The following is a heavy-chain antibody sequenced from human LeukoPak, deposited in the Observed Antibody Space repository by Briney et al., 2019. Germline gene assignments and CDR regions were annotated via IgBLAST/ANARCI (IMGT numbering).Heavy chain of an antibody. Sequence: SETLSLTCSVSDDSITMYYWTWIRQPPGKGLEWIGYVDHTGSTNFNPSLNGRVSISRDTTKNLFSLRLRSVTAADTAVYFCARGRVSSSTWYSTYYYYFYMDVWGEGTTVTVSS. CDR1: DDSITMYY. V-gene: IGHV4-59*01. CDR3: ARGRVSSSTWYSTYYYYFYMDV. CDR2: VDHTGST. J-gene: IGHJ6*03. D-gene: IGHD1-1*01.